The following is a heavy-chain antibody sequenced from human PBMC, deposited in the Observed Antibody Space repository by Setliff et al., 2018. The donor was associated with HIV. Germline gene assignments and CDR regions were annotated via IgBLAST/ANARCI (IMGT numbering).Heavy chain of an antibody. D-gene: IGHD3-10*01. Sequence: GGSLRLSCITSGFTFTDYHMSWVRQAPGKGLEYVAGMNRDGREKLYADSVKGRFSISRDNAKNSLYLQMSSLRTEDTAVYFCARDPAFGAFDIWGQGTMVTVSS. CDR1: GFTFTDYH. V-gene: IGHV3-7*03. CDR2: MNRDGREK. CDR3: ARDPAFGAFDI. J-gene: IGHJ3*02.